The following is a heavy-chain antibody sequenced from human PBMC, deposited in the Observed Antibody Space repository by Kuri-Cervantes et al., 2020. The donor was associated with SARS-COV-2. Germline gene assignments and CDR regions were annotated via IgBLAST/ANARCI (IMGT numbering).Heavy chain of an antibody. D-gene: IGHD6-19*01. V-gene: IGHV4-34*01. CDR1: GGSFSGYY. CDR3: ARGVGAAVAGTLITIYYYYGMEV. J-gene: IGHJ6*02. Sequence: ARSLRLSCAVYGGSFSGYYWSWIRQPPGKGLEWIGEINHSGSTNYNPSLKSRVTISVDTSKNQFSLKLSSVTAADTAVYYCARGVGAAVAGTLITIYYYYGMEVWGQGTTVTVSS. CDR2: INHSGST.